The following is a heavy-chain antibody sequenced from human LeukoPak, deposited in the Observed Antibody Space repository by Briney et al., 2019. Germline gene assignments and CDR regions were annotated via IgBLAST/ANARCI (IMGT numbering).Heavy chain of an antibody. Sequence: PGGSLRLSCAASGFTFSSFWMHWVRQAPGKGLVWVSRINSDGSSTSYADSVKGRFTISRDNAKNTLYLQMNSLRAEDTAVYYCAKDALVVPAEAFDYWGQGTLVTVSS. CDR2: INSDGSST. J-gene: IGHJ4*02. CDR1: GFTFSSFW. D-gene: IGHD2-2*01. V-gene: IGHV3-74*01. CDR3: AKDALVVPAEAFDY.